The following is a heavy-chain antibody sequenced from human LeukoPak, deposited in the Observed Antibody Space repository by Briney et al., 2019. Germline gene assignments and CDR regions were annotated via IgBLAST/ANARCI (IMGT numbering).Heavy chain of an antibody. V-gene: IGHV3-23*01. J-gene: IGHJ4*02. CDR2: ITTSDGNT. CDR3: AKDGGLWVSAHWGDS. D-gene: IGHD7-27*01. CDR1: GFTSSSYT. Sequence: GGSLRLSCAASGFTSSSYTMSWVRQAPGKGLEWVSTITTSDGNTYYADSVKGRFTVSRDNSKNTLFLQMNSLRAEDTAVYYCAKDGGLWVSAHWGDSWGRGTLVTVSS.